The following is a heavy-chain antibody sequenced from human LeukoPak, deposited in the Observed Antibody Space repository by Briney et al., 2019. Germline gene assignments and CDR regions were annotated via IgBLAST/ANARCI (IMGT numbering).Heavy chain of an antibody. D-gene: IGHD3-3*01. Sequence: GGSLRLSCAASGFTFSSYAMHWVRQAPGKGLEWVAVISYDGSNKYYADSVKGRFTISRDNSKNTLYLQMNSLRAEDTAVYYCARGSEFLEWLLFQHWGQGTLVTFSS. CDR3: ARGSEFLEWLLFQH. J-gene: IGHJ1*01. CDR1: GFTFSSYA. CDR2: ISYDGSNK. V-gene: IGHV3-30-3*01.